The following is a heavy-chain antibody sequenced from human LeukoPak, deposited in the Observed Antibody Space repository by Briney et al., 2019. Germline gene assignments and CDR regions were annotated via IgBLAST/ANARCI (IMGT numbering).Heavy chain of an antibody. D-gene: IGHD4-23*01. CDR3: ARDRTDGGNPFDY. J-gene: IGHJ4*02. CDR2: IYYSGST. V-gene: IGHV4-30-4*01. Sequence: PSETLSLTCTVSGGSISSGDYYWSWIRQPPGKGLEWIGYIYYSGSTYYNPSLKSRVTISVDTSKNQFSLKLSSVTAADTAVYYCARDRTDGGNPFDYWGQGTLVTVSS. CDR1: GGSISSGDYY.